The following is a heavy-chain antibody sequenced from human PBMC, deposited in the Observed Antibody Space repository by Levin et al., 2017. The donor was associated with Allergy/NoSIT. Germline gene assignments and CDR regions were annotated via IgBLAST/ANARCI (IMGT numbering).Heavy chain of an antibody. V-gene: IGHV4-4*02. Sequence: SETLSLTCAVSSASISSGYWWSWVRQSPGKGPEWIGEIHNSGSTNYNPSLKGRVTISVDNFKNQFSLKVTSLTAADTAVYYCTRNGNYCLDNWGQGILVTVSS. CDR1: SASISSGYW. J-gene: IGHJ4*02. CDR3: TRNGNYCLDN. CDR2: IHNSGST. D-gene: IGHD4-11*01.